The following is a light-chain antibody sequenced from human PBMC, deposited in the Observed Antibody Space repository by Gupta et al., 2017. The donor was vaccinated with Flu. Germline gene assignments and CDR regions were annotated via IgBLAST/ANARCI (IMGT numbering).Light chain of an antibody. V-gene: IGKV3-20*01. J-gene: IGKJ1*01. CDR3: QQYGTSPRT. CDR2: AAS. Sequence: EIVLTQSPGTLSLSPGESATLSCRTSQSLGSSYFAWYQQKPGQAPRLIYAASTRATGIPDRFSGSASGTDFTLTISRLEPEYFAVYCCQQYGTSPRTFGQGTKVEIK. CDR1: QSLGSSY.